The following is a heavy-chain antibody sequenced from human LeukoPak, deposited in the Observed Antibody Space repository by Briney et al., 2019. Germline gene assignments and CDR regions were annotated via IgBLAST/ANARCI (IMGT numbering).Heavy chain of an antibody. V-gene: IGHV3-30*18. CDR3: AKGLYDILTGGRDYYYYGMDV. D-gene: IGHD3-9*01. CDR1: GFTFSSYG. J-gene: IGHJ6*02. Sequence: GGSLRLSCAASGFTFSSYGMYWVRQAPGKGLEWVAVISYDGSNKYYADSVKGRFTISRDNSKNTLYLQMNSLRAEDTAVYYCAKGLYDILTGGRDYYYYGMDVWGQGTTVTVSS. CDR2: ISYDGSNK.